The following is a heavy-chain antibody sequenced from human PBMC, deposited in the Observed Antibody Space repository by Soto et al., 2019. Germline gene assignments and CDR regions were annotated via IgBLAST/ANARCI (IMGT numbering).Heavy chain of an antibody. Sequence: LRLSCAASGFTFSAYWMHWVRQAPGKGLVWVSRTNTDGTATTYADSVEGRFTISRDNAKNMLYLQMNSLRAEDTAVYYCTRGHYYGMDVWGQGTTVTVSS. CDR3: TRGHYYGMDV. J-gene: IGHJ6*02. CDR2: TNTDGTAT. CDR1: GFTFSAYW. V-gene: IGHV3-74*03.